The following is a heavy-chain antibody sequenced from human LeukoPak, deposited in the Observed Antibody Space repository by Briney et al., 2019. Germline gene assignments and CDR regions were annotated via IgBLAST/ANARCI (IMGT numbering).Heavy chain of an antibody. D-gene: IGHD3-10*01. J-gene: IGHJ4*02. CDR1: GYSFTTYW. CDR2: IYPGDSDT. Sequence: GESLKISCKGSGYSFTTYWIGWVRQMPGKGLEWMGIIYPGDSDTRYSPSFQGQVTISADKSISTAYLQRSSLKASDTAIYYCARQTYYYASGSYAIDFWGQGTLVTVSS. V-gene: IGHV5-51*01. CDR3: ARQTYYYASGSYAIDF.